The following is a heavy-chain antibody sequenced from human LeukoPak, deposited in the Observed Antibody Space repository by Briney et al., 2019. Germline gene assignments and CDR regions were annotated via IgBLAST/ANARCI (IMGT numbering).Heavy chain of an antibody. CDR3: ARSSPMAHYGVVIQDNWFDP. Sequence: GASVKVSXKASGGTFSSYAISWVRQAPGQGLEWMGRIIPIFGTANYAQKFQGRVTITTDESTSTAYMELSSLRSEDTAVYYCARSSPMAHYGVVIQDNWFDPWGQRTLVTVSS. CDR1: GGTFSSYA. D-gene: IGHD3-3*01. V-gene: IGHV1-69*05. CDR2: IIPIFGTA. J-gene: IGHJ5*02.